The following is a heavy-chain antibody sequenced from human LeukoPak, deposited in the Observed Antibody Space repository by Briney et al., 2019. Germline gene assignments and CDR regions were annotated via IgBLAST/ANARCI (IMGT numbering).Heavy chain of an antibody. J-gene: IGHJ3*02. V-gene: IGHV4-34*01. D-gene: IGHD2-2*01. Sequence: SETLSLTCAVYGGSFSGYYWSWIRQPPGKGLEWIGEINHSGSTNYNPSLKSRVTISVDTSKNQFSLKLSSVTAADTAVYYCARGTRIYCSSTSCYAKKKDAFDIWGQGTMVTVSS. CDR3: ARGTRIYCSSTSCYAKKKDAFDI. CDR2: INHSGST. CDR1: GGSFSGYY.